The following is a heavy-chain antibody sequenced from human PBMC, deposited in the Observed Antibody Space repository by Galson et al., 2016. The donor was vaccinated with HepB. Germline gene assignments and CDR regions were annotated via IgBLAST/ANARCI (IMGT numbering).Heavy chain of an antibody. CDR1: GYTFTSYY. J-gene: IGHJ4*02. CDR3: ARYTPSPDPEPFNY. CDR2: INPNGGST. V-gene: IGHV1-46*01. Sequence: SVKVSCKASGYTFTSYYIHWVRQAPGQGLEWVGIINPNGGSTIYAQKFRGRVTLTRDTSTNTAYMDLTSLRSEDTAVYYCARYTPSPDPEPFNYWGQGTLVSVSS.